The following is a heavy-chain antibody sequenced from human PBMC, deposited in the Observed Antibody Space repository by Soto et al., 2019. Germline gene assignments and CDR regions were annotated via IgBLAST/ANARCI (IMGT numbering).Heavy chain of an antibody. CDR1: GGTFSSYT. CDR2: IIPILGIA. CDR3: ARAPLSLNWFDP. V-gene: IGHV1-69*02. J-gene: IGHJ5*02. Sequence: SVKVSCKASGGTFSSYTISWVRQAPGQGLEWMGRIIPILGIANYAQKFQGRVTITADKSTSTAYMELSSLRSEDTAVYYCARAPLSLNWFDPWGQGTLVTVSS.